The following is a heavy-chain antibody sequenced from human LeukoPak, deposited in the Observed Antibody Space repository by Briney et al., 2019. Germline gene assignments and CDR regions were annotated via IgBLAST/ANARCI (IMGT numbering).Heavy chain of an antibody. D-gene: IGHD3-9*01. CDR3: ARGLYDILTGSTYFDY. J-gene: IGHJ4*02. V-gene: IGHV1-46*01. CDR1: GYTFTGYY. CDR2: INPSGGST. Sequence: GASVKVSCKASGYTFTGYYMHWVRQAPGQGLEWMGIINPSGGSTSYAQKFQGRVTMTRDTSTSTVYMELSSLRSEDTAVYYCARGLYDILTGSTYFDYWGQGTLVTVSS.